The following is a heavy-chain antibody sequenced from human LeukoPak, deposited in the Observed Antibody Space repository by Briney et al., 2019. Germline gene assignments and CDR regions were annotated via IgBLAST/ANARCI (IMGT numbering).Heavy chain of an antibody. V-gene: IGHV3-23*01. D-gene: IGHD5-12*01. Sequence: PGGSLRLSCAASGFTFSSYAMSWVRQAPGKGLEWVSAISGSGGSTYYADSVKGRFTISRDNSKNTLYLQMNSLRAEDTAVYYCAKDGREYSGYDLYYFDYWGQGTLVTVSS. CDR2: ISGSGGST. J-gene: IGHJ4*02. CDR3: AKDGREYSGYDLYYFDY. CDR1: GFTFSSYA.